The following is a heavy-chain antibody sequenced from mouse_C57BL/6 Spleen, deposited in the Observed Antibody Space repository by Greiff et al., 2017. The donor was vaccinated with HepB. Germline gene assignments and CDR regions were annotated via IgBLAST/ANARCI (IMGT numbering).Heavy chain of an antibody. CDR1: GYTFTSYW. J-gene: IGHJ2*01. CDR2: IHPNSGST. D-gene: IGHD1-1*02. V-gene: IGHV1-64*01. Sequence: QVQLQQPGAELVKPGASVKLSCKASGYTFTSYWMHWVKQRPGQGLEWIGMIHPNSGSTNYNEKFKSKATLTVDKSSSTAYMQLSSLTSEDSAVYYCARSYGRDYFDYWGQGTTLTVSS. CDR3: ARSYGRDYFDY.